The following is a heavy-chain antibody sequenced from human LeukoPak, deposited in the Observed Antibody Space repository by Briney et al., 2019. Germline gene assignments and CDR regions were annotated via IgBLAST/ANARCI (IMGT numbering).Heavy chain of an antibody. CDR1: GFTFSNYW. D-gene: IGHD7-27*01. CDR3: AREDRIAWGHYFDY. V-gene: IGHV3-74*01. Sequence: PGGSLRLSCAASGFTFSNYWMHWVRQAPGKGLVWVSRINSDGINTSYADSVKGRFTISRDNAKNTLNLQINSLRAEDTAVYYCAREDRIAWGHYFDYWGQGTLVTVSS. J-gene: IGHJ4*02. CDR2: INSDGINT.